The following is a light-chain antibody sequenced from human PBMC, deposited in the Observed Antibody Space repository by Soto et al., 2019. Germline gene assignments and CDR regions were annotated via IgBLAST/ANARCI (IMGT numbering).Light chain of an antibody. Sequence: DIQMSQSPSTLSGYVGDGVTMTCRASQTISSWLAWYQQNPGKAPKLLIYKASTLKSGVPSRFSGSGSGTEFTLTITSLQPDDFATYYCQQYNSYSWTFGQGTKVDIK. CDR3: QQYNSYSWT. V-gene: IGKV1-5*03. CDR1: QTISSW. J-gene: IGKJ1*01. CDR2: KAS.